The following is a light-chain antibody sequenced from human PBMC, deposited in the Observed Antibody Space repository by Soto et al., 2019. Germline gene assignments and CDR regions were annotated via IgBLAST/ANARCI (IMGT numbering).Light chain of an antibody. CDR1: QSISTS. J-gene: IGKJ1*01. V-gene: IGKV1-39*01. CDR3: QQTYSTRP. Sequence: GDRVTITCRASQSISTSLNWYQQKPGKAPKLLIYAASSLQSGVPSRFSGSGSGTDFTLTIRSLQPEDSATYHCQQTYSTRPFGQGTKVEIK. CDR2: AAS.